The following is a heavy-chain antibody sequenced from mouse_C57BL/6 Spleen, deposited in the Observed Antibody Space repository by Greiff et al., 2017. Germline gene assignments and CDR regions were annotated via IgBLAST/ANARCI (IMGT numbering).Heavy chain of an antibody. CDR1: GYTFTSYW. V-gene: IGHV1-52*01. D-gene: IGHD1-1*01. Sequence: QVQLQQPGAELVRPGSSVKLSCKASGYTFTSYWMHWVKQRPIQGLEWIGNIDPSDSETHYNQKFKDKATLTVDKSSSTAYMQLSSLTSEDSAVYYCARDTGGSSPWFAYWGQGTLVTVSA. CDR3: ARDTGGSSPWFAY. CDR2: IDPSDSET. J-gene: IGHJ3*01.